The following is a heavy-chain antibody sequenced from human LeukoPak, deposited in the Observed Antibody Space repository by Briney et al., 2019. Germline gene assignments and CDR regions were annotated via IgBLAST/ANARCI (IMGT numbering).Heavy chain of an antibody. CDR2: IIGDGTRT. CDR1: GFSFSYYW. V-gene: IGHV3-74*01. J-gene: IGHJ5*02. CDR3: LRVDVTNGHNWFDP. Sequence: PGGSLRLSCAASGFSFSYYWMHWVRQGSGKGPVWVSRIIGDGTRTDYADSVKGRFTISRDNAKSTLYLQMNSLTVEDTAVYYCLRVDVTNGHNWFDPWGQGTLVTVSS. D-gene: IGHD2-8*01.